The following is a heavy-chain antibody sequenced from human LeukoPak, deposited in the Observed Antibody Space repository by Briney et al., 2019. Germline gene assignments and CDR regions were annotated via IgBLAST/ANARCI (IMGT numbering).Heavy chain of an antibody. J-gene: IGHJ5*02. CDR3: ARDPFPSYDVLTAENWFDP. Sequence: GGSLRLSCATSGFTFSSYEMNWVRQAPGKGLEWVSYISSSGSTIYYADSVKGRFTISRDNAKNSLYLQMNSLRAEDTAVYYCARDPFPSYDVLTAENWFDPWGQGTLVTVSS. CDR1: GFTFSSYE. CDR2: ISSSGSTI. V-gene: IGHV3-48*03. D-gene: IGHD3-9*01.